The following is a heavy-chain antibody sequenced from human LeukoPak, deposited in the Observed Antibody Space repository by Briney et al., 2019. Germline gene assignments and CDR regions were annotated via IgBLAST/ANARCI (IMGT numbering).Heavy chain of an antibody. D-gene: IGHD4-17*01. J-gene: IGHJ4*02. CDR2: MYYSGST. CDR3: ARTPATTWTNHFDY. CDR1: GGSISSGNYY. V-gene: IGHV4-39*06. Sequence: PSETLSLTCTVSGGSISSGNYYWGWVRQPPGKGLEWIGSMYYSGSTYYNPSLKSRVTISVDTSKNESPLKLSSVTAADTAVYYCARTPATTWTNHFDYWGQGTLVTVSS.